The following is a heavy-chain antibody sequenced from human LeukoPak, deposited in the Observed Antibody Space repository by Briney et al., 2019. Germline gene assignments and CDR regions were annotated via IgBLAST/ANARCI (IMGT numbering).Heavy chain of an antibody. J-gene: IGHJ3*02. CDR3: ARSPPVVVIRVRGAFEI. V-gene: IGHV1-2*02. CDR2: INPNSGGT. CDR1: GDTFTGYF. Sequence: GASVKVSFKASGDTFTGYFMHWVRQAPGKGLEWMGLINPNSGGTNYAQKFQGRVTMTRDTSLRAAYMELSRLRSDDTAVYYCARSPPVVVIRVRGAFEIWGQGTMVTVSS. D-gene: IGHD3-22*01.